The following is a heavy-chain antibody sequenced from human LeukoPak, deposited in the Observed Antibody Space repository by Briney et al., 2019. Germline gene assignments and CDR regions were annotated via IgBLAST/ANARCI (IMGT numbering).Heavy chain of an antibody. CDR2: IWYDGSNK. CDR3: ARDRGGIVVVPAALEY. Sequence: GGSLRLSCAASGFTVSSNYMSWVRQAPGKGLEWVAVIWYDGSNKYYADSVKGRFTISRDNSKNTLYLQMNSLRAEDTAVYYCARDRGGIVVVPAALEYWGQGTLVTVSS. CDR1: GFTVSSNY. V-gene: IGHV3-33*08. J-gene: IGHJ4*02. D-gene: IGHD2-2*01.